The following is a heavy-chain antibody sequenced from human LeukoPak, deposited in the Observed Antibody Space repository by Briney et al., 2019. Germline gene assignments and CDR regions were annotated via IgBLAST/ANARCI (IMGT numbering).Heavy chain of an antibody. Sequence: QSGGSLRLSCAASGFTFSMSWMTWVRQAPGKGLEWVASINGHGSEIHYVDSVKGRFTISRDNANDSLYLQMNSLAAEDTAMYYCLRAYHPGGWLDPWGQGTLVTVSS. V-gene: IGHV3-7*04. CDR1: GFTFSMSW. D-gene: IGHD2-21*01. CDR3: LRAYHPGGWLDP. CDR2: INGHGSEI. J-gene: IGHJ5*02.